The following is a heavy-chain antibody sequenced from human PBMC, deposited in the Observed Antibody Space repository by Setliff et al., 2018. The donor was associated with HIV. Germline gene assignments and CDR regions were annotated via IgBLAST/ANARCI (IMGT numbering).Heavy chain of an antibody. CDR2: IIPLFGST. D-gene: IGHD3-22*01. V-gene: IGHV1-69*05. Sequence: SVKVSCKASGGTFSNYAFSWVRQAPGQGLEWMGGIIPLFGSTSYAQKFQGRVTMTRDTSTSTVYMELSSLRSEDTAVYYCARARITMIGDAFDIWGQGTMVTVSS. CDR3: ARARITMIGDAFDI. CDR1: GGTFSNYA. J-gene: IGHJ3*02.